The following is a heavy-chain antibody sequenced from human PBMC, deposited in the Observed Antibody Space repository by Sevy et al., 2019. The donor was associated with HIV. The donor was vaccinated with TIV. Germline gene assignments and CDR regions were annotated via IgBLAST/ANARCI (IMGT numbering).Heavy chain of an antibody. V-gene: IGHV3-30*18. CDR3: AKNRQPGGSYFSRHGMDV. J-gene: IGHJ6*02. D-gene: IGHD3-16*01. CDR2: ISNDGSYR. CDR1: GFTFSTYD. Sequence: GGSLRLSCAASGFTFSTYDIHWVRQAPGKGLEWVAIISNDGSYRYYADSVRGRFSMSRDNSKDTAYLQMSGLSIEDTAVYYCAKNRQPGGSYFSRHGMDVWGRGTTVTVSS.